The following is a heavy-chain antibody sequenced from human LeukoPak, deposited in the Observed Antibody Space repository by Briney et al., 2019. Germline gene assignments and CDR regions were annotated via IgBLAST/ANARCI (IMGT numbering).Heavy chain of an antibody. D-gene: IGHD3-3*01. CDR2: INPNSGGT. J-gene: IGHJ4*02. V-gene: IGHV1-2*02. CDR3: ARATYYDFWSGYQNDY. CDR1: GYTFTGYY. Sequence: EASVKVSCKASGYTFTGYYMHWVRQAPGQGLEWMGWINPNSGGTNYAQKFQGRVTMTRDTSISTAYMELSRLRSDDTAVYYCARATYYDFWSGYQNDYWGQGTLVTVSS.